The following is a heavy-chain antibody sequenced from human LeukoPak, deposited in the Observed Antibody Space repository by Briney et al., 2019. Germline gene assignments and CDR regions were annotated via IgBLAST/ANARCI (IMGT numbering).Heavy chain of an antibody. V-gene: IGHV1-2*06. CDR3: ARGALAVAGTSYYYYYMDV. CDR2: INPNSGGT. J-gene: IGHJ6*03. Sequence: ASVKVSCKASGYTFTGYYMHWVRQAPGQGLEWMGRINPNSGGTNYAQKFQGRVTMTRDTTISTAYMELSRLRYDDTAVYYCARGALAVAGTSYYYYYMDVWGKGTTVTVSS. D-gene: IGHD6-19*01. CDR1: GYTFTGYY.